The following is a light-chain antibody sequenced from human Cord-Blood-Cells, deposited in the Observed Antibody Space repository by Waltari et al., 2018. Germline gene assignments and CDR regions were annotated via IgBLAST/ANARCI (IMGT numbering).Light chain of an antibody. CDR1: SLRSYY. J-gene: IGLJ2*01. CDR2: GKN. CDR3: NSRDSSGNHQVV. Sequence: SSELTQDPEVSVALAPTVRITCKGDSLRSYYVSWSQQKQGQAPVLVIYGKNNRPSGIPDRFSSSSSGNTASLTNTGAQAEDEADYFCNSRDSSGNHQVVFGGGTKLTVL. V-gene: IGLV3-19*01.